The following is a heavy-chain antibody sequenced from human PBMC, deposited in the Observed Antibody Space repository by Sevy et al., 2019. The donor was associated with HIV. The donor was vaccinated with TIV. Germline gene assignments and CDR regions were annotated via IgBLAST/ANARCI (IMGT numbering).Heavy chain of an antibody. CDR3: ARVPNRPGITIFGVVKYYYYYYMDV. D-gene: IGHD3-3*01. J-gene: IGHJ6*03. V-gene: IGHV1-18*01. CDR1: VYTFPSYV. Sequence: ASVKVSCKASVYTFPSYVIGGVRQAPGQGLEWMGWISAYKGNTNNAQKLQARVTMTTDTSTSTAYMELRSLRSDDTAVYYCARVPNRPGITIFGVVKYYYYYYMDVWGKGTTVTVSS. CDR2: ISAYKGNT.